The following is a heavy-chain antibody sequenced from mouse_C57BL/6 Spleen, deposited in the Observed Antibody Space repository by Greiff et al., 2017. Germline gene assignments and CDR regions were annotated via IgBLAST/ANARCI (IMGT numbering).Heavy chain of an antibody. V-gene: IGHV1-52*01. CDR2: IDPSDSET. CDR3: SSRGSSPYFDV. CDR1: GYTFTSYW. Sequence: QVQLQQPGAELVRPGSSVKLSCKASGYTFTSYWMHWVKQRPIQGLEGIGNIDPSDSETHYNQKFKDKATLTVDKSSSTAYMQLSSLTSEDSAVYYCSSRGSSPYFDVWGTGTTVTVSS. J-gene: IGHJ1*03. D-gene: IGHD1-1*01.